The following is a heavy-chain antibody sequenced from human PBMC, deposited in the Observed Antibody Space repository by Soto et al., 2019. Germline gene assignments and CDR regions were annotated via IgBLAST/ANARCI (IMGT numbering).Heavy chain of an antibody. V-gene: IGHV4-4*02. J-gene: IGHJ6*02. CDR1: GGSISSSNW. D-gene: IGHD2-15*01. CDR2: IYHSGST. CDR3: ARLQVVMELNGMDV. Sequence: SETLSLTCAVSGGSISSSNWWSWVRQPPGKGLEWIGEIYHSGSTNYNPSLKSRVTISVDKSKNQFSLKLSSVTAADTAVYYCARLQVVMELNGMDVWGQGTTVTVSS.